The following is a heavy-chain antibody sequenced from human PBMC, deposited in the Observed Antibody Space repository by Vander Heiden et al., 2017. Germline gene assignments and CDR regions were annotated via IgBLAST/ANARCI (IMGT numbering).Heavy chain of an antibody. CDR1: GYTFTSYD. V-gene: IGHV1-8*01. CDR2: MNPNSGNT. D-gene: IGHD5-18*01. J-gene: IGHJ6*02. Sequence: QVQLVQSGAEVKKPGAPVTVSCKASGYTFTSYDINWVRQATGQGLEWMGWMNPNSGNTGYAQKFQGRVTMTRNTSISTAYMELSSLRSEDTAVYYCARVTWIQLWLMHQDYYGMDVWGQGTTVTVSS. CDR3: ARVTWIQLWLMHQDYYGMDV.